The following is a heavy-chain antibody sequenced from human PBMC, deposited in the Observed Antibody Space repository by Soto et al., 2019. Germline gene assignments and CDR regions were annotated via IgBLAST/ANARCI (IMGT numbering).Heavy chain of an antibody. J-gene: IGHJ6*02. D-gene: IGHD3-10*01. CDR2: ISGYNGNT. V-gene: IGHV1-18*04. CDR1: GYTFSGYS. CDR3: ARGGFRGGPPACPDMDV. Sequence: QVVLEQSGGEVKKPGASVKVSCKASGYTFSGYSITWVRQAPGQGLEWMGRISGYNGNTNYARTLRGRLTLTTDTATSTAYIEWRSHTPDDTPVNHCARGGFRGGPPACPDMDVWGQGSTATFP.